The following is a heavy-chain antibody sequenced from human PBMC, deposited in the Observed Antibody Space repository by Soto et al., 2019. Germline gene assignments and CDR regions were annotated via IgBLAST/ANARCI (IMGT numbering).Heavy chain of an antibody. CDR1: GGSISSSSYY. J-gene: IGHJ5*02. Sequence: SETLSLTCTVSGGSISSSSYYWGWIRQPPGKGLEWIGSIYYSGSTYYNPSLKSRVTISVDTSKNQFSLKLSSVTAADTAVYYCARKALLTGPARGYNWFDPWGQGTLVTVSS. CDR3: ARKALLTGPARGYNWFDP. CDR2: IYYSGST. V-gene: IGHV4-39*01. D-gene: IGHD7-27*01.